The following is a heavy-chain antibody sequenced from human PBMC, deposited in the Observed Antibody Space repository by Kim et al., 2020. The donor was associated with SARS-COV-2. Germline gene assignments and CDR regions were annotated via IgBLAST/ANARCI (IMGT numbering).Heavy chain of an antibody. CDR3: ARGVWDTMVRGVIIGFGSSSHWFDP. J-gene: IGHJ5*02. CDR1: GGSFSGYY. Sequence: SETLSLTCAVYGGSFSGYYWSWIRQPPGKGLEWIGEINHSGSTNYNPSLKSRVTISVDTSKNQFSLKLSSVTAADTAVYYCARGVWDTMVRGVIIGFGSSSHWFDPWGQGTLVTVSS. CDR2: INHSGST. D-gene: IGHD3-10*01. V-gene: IGHV4-34*01.